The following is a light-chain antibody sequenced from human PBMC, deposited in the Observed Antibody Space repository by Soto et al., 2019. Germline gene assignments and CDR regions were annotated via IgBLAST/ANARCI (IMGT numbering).Light chain of an antibody. CDR3: QQYDNWPT. Sequence: IVLAHSPATLSFSPGERATLSFRASQSVSSYLAWYQQKPGQAPRLLIYDASNRASGIPARFSGSGSGTDFTLTISSLEPEDFAVYYCQQYDNWPTFGQGTKVDI. V-gene: IGKV3-11*01. CDR2: DAS. CDR1: QSVSSY. J-gene: IGKJ1*01.